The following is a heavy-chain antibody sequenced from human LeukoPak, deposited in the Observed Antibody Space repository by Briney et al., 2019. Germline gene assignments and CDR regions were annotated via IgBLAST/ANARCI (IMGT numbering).Heavy chain of an antibody. D-gene: IGHD2-15*01. Sequence: SSETLSLTCTVSGGSISSYYWSWIRQPAGKGLEWIGRIYTSGSTNYNPSLKSRVTMSVDTSKTQFSLKLSSVTAADTAVYYCARGYCSGGSCYSHDYWGQGTLVTVSS. CDR2: IYTSGST. CDR1: GGSISSYY. J-gene: IGHJ4*02. CDR3: ARGYCSGGSCYSHDY. V-gene: IGHV4-4*07.